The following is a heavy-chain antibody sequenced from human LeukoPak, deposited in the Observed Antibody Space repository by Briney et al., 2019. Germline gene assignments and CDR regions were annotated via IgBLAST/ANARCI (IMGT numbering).Heavy chain of an antibody. V-gene: IGHV4-59*12. CDR2: VYYLGNT. CDR3: ARPYSSSWSNRHRDAFDI. CDR1: GGSISTYY. J-gene: IGHJ3*02. D-gene: IGHD6-13*01. Sequence: SETLSLTCTVSGGSISTYYWSWIRQPPGKGLEWIGYVYYLGNTNYNPSLKSRATISPDTSKNQFSLKLSSVTAADTAVYYCARPYSSSWSNRHRDAFDIWGQGTMVTVSS.